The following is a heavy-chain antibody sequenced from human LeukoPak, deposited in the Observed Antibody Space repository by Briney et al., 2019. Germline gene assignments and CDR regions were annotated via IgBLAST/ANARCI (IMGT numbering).Heavy chain of an antibody. CDR2: IRQDGGTV. J-gene: IGHJ4*02. Sequence: PGGSLRLSCAASRSTFSRDWMSWVRQAAGGGLEFVANIRQDGGTVNYVDSVKGRFTISRDNAKDSLYLQMNSLRADDTAVYYCTRDLGGGYFDDWGQGILVTVSS. V-gene: IGHV3-7*01. D-gene: IGHD3-16*01. CDR3: TRDLGGGYFDD. CDR1: RSTFSRDW.